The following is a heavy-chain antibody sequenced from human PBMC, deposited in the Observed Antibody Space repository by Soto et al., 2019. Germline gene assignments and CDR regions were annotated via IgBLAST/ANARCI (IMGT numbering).Heavy chain of an antibody. CDR3: ASTTPNGSGWSPILY. Sequence: PSETLSLTCTVSGGSISSYYWSWIRQPPGKGLEWIGYIYYSGSTNYNPSLKSRVTISVDTSKNQFSLKLSSVTAADTAVYYCASTTPNGSGWSPILYWGQGTLVTVSS. CDR2: IYYSGST. J-gene: IGHJ4*02. V-gene: IGHV4-59*08. D-gene: IGHD6-19*01. CDR1: GGSISSYY.